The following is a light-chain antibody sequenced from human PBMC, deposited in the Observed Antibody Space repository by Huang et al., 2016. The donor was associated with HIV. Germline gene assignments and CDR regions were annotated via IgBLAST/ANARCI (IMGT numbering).Light chain of an antibody. V-gene: IGKV3-15*01. Sequence: ERVMTQSPVTLSVSPGERATLTCRASQSISSKLAWYQQKPGQAPRLLIYGASTRATGIPARVSGSGSGTEFTLTISSLQSEDFAVYYCQQYNNWPFTFGPGTRVDIK. CDR3: QQYNNWPFT. J-gene: IGKJ3*01. CDR1: QSISSK. CDR2: GAS.